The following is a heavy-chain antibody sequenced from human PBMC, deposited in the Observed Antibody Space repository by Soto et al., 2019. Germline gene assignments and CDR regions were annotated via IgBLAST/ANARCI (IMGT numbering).Heavy chain of an antibody. CDR3: AKDHGSGSYPY. CDR1: GSIFSSHW. Sequence: EVQLVESGGGLVQPGGSLRLSCVISGSIFSSHWMTWVRQAPGKGLEWVASINQVGFGKYYVDSVRGRFTISRDNAKNSVYLQMDSLRAEDTAVYYCAKDHGSGSYPYWGQGTLVTVSS. CDR2: INQVGFGK. D-gene: IGHD1-26*01. V-gene: IGHV3-7*05. J-gene: IGHJ4*02.